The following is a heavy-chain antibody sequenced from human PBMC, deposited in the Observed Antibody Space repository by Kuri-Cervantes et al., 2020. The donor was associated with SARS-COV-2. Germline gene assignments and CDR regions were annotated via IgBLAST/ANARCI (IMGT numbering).Heavy chain of an antibody. CDR2: IYHSGST. J-gene: IGHJ4*02. CDR1: GGSISSSSYY. Sequence: SETLSLTCTVSGGSISSSSYYWGWIRQPPGKGLEWIGSIYHSGSTYYNPSLKSRVTISVDTSKNQFSLKLSSVTAADTAVYYCARGYRVIAPLYYFDYWGQGTLVTVSS. D-gene: IGHD2-21*01. V-gene: IGHV4-39*01. CDR3: ARGYRVIAPLYYFDY.